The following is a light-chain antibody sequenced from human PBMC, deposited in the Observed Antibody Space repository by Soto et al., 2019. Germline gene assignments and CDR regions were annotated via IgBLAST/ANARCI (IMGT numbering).Light chain of an antibody. J-gene: IGLJ1*01. V-gene: IGLV2-14*01. CDR2: EVN. CDR1: SSDIGAYDY. Sequence: QSALTQPASLSGSPGQSITISCTGTSSDIGAYDYVSWFQQHPGKAPKLMISEVNNRPSGVSNRFSGSKSGNTASLTISGLQADDDADYYCVSYTTSASHVFGTGTTLTVL. CDR3: VSYTTSASHV.